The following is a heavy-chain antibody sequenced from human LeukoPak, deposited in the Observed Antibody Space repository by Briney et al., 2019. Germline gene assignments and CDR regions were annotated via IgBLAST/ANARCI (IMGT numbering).Heavy chain of an antibody. CDR3: AREVDTAMVGSYYFDY. V-gene: IGHV4-59*01. D-gene: IGHD5-18*01. CDR1: GGSITNYY. Sequence: SETLSLTCTVSGGSITNYYWAWIRQPPGKGLEWIGNIYYTGGTKYNPSLKSRVTISVDTSKNQFSLKLSSVTAADTAVYYCAREVDTAMVGSYYFDYWGQGTLVTVSS. J-gene: IGHJ4*02. CDR2: IYYTGGT.